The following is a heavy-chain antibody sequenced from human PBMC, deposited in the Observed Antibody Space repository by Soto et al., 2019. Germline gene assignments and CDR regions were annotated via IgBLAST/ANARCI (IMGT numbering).Heavy chain of an antibody. CDR2: IYYSGST. V-gene: IGHV4-31*03. Sequence: LSLTCTVSGGSISSGGYYWSWIRQHPGKGLEWIGYIYYSGSTYYNPSLKSRVTISVDTSKNQFSLKLSSVTAADTAVYYCARDYYGSGSYYNWFDPWGQGTLVTVSS. J-gene: IGHJ5*02. CDR3: ARDYYGSGSYYNWFDP. CDR1: GGSISSGGYY. D-gene: IGHD3-10*01.